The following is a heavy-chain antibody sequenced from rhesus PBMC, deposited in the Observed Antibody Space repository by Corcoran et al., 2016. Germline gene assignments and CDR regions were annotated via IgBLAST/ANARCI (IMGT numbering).Heavy chain of an antibody. J-gene: IGHJ4*01. Sequence: QVQLQESGPGLVKPSETLSLTCAVSGGSVSSSDWWSWIRQPPGKGLEWIGYISGSSGSTYYNPSLNRRVTISTETSKNQFSLKLSSVTAADTAVYYCARGGTVTFFDYWGQGVLVTVSS. CDR3: ARGGTVTFFDY. V-gene: IGHV4-65*01. D-gene: IGHD4-23*01. CDR2: ISGSSGST. CDR1: GGSVSSSDW.